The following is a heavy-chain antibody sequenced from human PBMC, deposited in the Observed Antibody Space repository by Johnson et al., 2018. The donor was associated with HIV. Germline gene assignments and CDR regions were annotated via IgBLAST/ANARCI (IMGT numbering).Heavy chain of an antibody. J-gene: IGHJ3*02. D-gene: IGHD3-16*01. CDR2: ISYDGSDK. V-gene: IGHV3-30*04. Sequence: QVQLVESGGGVLQPGRSLRLSCAASGFTFRRYAMHWVRQAPAKGLEWVAVISYDGSDKYYAASVKGRFTISRDSSKNNLYLQMNTLRADDTAVYYCARGSRYTHDNDDVYLLQAFDIWGQGTMVTVSS. CDR3: ARGSRYTHDNDDVYLLQAFDI. CDR1: GFTFRRYA.